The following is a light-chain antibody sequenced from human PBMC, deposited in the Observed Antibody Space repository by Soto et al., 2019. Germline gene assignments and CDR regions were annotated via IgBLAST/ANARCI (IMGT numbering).Light chain of an antibody. V-gene: IGLV1-44*01. CDR1: SSNIVSNT. CDR2: SNN. Sequence: QSVLTQPPSASGTPGQRVTISCSGSSSNIVSNTVNWYQQLPGTAPKLLIYSNNQRPSGVADRFSGSKSGTSASLAISGLQSEDEADYYCAACDDDLNWVFGGGTKLTVL. J-gene: IGLJ3*02. CDR3: AACDDDLNWV.